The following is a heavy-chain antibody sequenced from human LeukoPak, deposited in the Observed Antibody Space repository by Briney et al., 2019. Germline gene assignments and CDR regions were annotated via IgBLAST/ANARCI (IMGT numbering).Heavy chain of an antibody. V-gene: IGHV3-30*04. Sequence: GGSLRLSCAASGFTFSSYAMYWVRQAPGKGLEWVAVISYDRSNKYYADSVKGRFTISRDNSKNTLYLQMNTLRPEDTAVYYCARGLKTGGDSSPTWGQGTMVTVSS. CDR1: GFTFSSYA. D-gene: IGHD2-21*01. J-gene: IGHJ3*01. CDR3: ARGLKTGGDSSPT. CDR2: ISYDRSNK.